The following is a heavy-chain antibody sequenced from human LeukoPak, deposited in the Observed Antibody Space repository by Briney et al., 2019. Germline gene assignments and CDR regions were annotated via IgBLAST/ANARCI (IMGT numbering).Heavy chain of an antibody. CDR3: AKERGGSYADY. V-gene: IGHV3-30*18. J-gene: IGHJ4*02. Sequence: PGGSPRLSCAASGFTFSSYGMHWVRQAPGKGLEWVAVISYDGSNKYYADSVKGRFTISRDNSKNTLYLQMNSLRAEDTAVYYCAKERGGSYADYWGQGTLVTVSS. D-gene: IGHD1-26*01. CDR1: GFTFSSYG. CDR2: ISYDGSNK.